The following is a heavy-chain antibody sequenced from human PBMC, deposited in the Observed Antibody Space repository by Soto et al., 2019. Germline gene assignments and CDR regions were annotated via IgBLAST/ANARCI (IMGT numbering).Heavy chain of an antibody. CDR1: GFTIRPYN. Sequence: PGGSLRLSCAASGFTIRPYNMIWVRQAPGKGLQWVSYISSSSNTLYYGDSVRGRFTISRDNAKNSLYLQMNSLRDEDTAVYYCARRPDATIKDISYYYALDVWGQGTTVTVSS. CDR2: ISSSSNTL. V-gene: IGHV3-48*02. D-gene: IGHD2-2*01. J-gene: IGHJ6*02. CDR3: ARRPDATIKDISYYYALDV.